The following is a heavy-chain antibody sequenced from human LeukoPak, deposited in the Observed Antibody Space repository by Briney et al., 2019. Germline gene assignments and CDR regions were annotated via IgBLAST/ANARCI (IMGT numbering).Heavy chain of an antibody. CDR1: GYRFTSYW. CDR2: IYPGDSDT. J-gene: IGHJ5*02. Sequence: GESLKISCKGSGYRFTSYWIGWVRQIPGKGLEWMGIIYPGDSDTRYSPSFQGQVTISVDKSITTAYLQWSSLKASDTAMYYCARLEETNWFDPWGQGTLVTVSS. CDR3: ARLEETNWFDP. V-gene: IGHV5-51*01. D-gene: IGHD5-24*01.